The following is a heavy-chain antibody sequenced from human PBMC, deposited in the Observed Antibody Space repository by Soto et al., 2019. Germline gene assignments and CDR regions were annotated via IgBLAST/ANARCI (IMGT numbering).Heavy chain of an antibody. V-gene: IGHV1-46*03. Sequence: ASVKVSCKASGYTFTSYYMHWVRQAPGQGLEWMGIINPSGGSTSYAQKFQGRVTMTRDTSTSTVYMELSSLRSEDTAVYYCARDALNQLLSFPYYYYYGMDVWGQGTTVTVSS. D-gene: IGHD2-2*01. J-gene: IGHJ6*02. CDR1: GYTFTSYY. CDR2: INPSGGST. CDR3: ARDALNQLLSFPYYYYYGMDV.